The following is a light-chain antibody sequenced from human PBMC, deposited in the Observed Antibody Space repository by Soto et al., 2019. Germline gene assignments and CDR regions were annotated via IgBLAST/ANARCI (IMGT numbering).Light chain of an antibody. CDR2: QVS. J-gene: IGLJ1*01. V-gene: IGLV2-14*01. CDR3: SSYTTSNTIV. Sequence: QSALTQPASVSGSPGQSITISCTGTSSDIGAYNSVSWYQHHPGKAPKLIVFQVSFRPSAVSDRFSGSKSDNTASLTISGLQTEDEADYYCSSYTTSNTIVFGTGTKVTVL. CDR1: SSDIGAYNS.